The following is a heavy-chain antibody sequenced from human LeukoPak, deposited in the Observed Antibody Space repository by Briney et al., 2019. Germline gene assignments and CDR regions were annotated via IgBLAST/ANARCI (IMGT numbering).Heavy chain of an antibody. CDR1: GFTFSSYW. J-gene: IGHJ3*02. Sequence: GGSLSLSCAASGFTFSSYWMSWVRQAPGKGLEWVANIKQDGSEKYYVDSVKGRFTISRDNAKNSLYLQMNSLRAEDTALYYCARDIIVVLGAPGASDAFDIWGQGTVVTVSS. CDR3: ARDIIVVLGAPGASDAFDI. V-gene: IGHV3-7*01. D-gene: IGHD2-2*01. CDR2: IKQDGSEK.